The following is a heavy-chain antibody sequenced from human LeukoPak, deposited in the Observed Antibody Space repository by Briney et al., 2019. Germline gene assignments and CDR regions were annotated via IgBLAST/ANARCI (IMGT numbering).Heavy chain of an antibody. V-gene: IGHV3-30*18. CDR1: GFTFSDYS. J-gene: IGHJ4*02. CDR3: AKDPYCGGDCSDYFDY. CDR2: ISYDGSNK. D-gene: IGHD2-21*02. Sequence: PGGSLRLSCAASGFTFSDYSMSWIRKAPGKGLDWVAVISYDGSNKYYADSVKGRFTISRDNSKNTLYLQMNSLRAEDTAVYYCAKDPYCGGDCSDYFDYWGQGTLVTVSS.